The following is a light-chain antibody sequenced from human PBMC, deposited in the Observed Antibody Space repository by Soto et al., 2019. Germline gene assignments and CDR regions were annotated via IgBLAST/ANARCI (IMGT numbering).Light chain of an antibody. CDR2: DNS. CDR1: SSNIGDNF. Sequence: QSVLTQPPSMSAAPGQKVPISCSESSSNIGDNFVSWYQHLPGTAPKLLIFDNSQRPSEIPDRFFGSKSGTIATLAITGPQTGDEAVYYCATWDSKLSAVVFGGGTKLTVL. J-gene: IGLJ2*01. CDR3: ATWDSKLSAVV. V-gene: IGLV1-51*01.